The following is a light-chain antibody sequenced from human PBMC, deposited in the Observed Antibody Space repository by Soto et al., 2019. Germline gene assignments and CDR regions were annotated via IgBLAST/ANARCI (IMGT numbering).Light chain of an antibody. CDR1: RSNIGTNP. V-gene: IGLV1-44*01. CDR3: AAWDDSLNSVI. Sequence: QSVLTQPPSASGTPGQSVSISCSGSRSNIGTNPVNWYQQLPGTAPKLLFYTNTPRPSGVPDRFSASKSGTSASPAISGLQSEDEADYYCAAWDDSLNSVIFGGGTKLTVL. J-gene: IGLJ2*01. CDR2: TNT.